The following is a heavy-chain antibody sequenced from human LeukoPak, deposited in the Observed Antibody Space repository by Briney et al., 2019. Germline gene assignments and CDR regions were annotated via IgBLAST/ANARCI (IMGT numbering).Heavy chain of an antibody. CDR2: IWYDGSNK. CDR1: GFTFSSYG. V-gene: IGHV3-33*06. CDR3: AKKQAAIMVYSNDAFDI. J-gene: IGHJ3*02. D-gene: IGHD2-8*01. Sequence: GGSLRLSCAASGFTFSSYGMHWVRQAPGKGLEWVAVIWYDGSNKYYADSVKGRFTISRDNSKNTLYLQMNSLRAEDTAVYYCAKKQAAIMVYSNDAFDIWGQGTMVTVSS.